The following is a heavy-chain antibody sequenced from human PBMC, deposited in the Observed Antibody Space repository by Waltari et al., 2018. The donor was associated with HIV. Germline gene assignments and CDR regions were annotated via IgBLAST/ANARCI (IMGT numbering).Heavy chain of an antibody. V-gene: IGHV1-2*02. CDR2: INPNSGGT. CDR3: AGVGWLYSYDY. D-gene: IGHD3-22*01. Sequence: YMHWVRQAPGQGLEWMGWINPNSGGTNYAQKFQGRVTMTRDTSISTAYMELSRLRSDDTAVYYCAGVGWLYSYDYWGQGTLVTVSS. CDR1: Y. J-gene: IGHJ4*02.